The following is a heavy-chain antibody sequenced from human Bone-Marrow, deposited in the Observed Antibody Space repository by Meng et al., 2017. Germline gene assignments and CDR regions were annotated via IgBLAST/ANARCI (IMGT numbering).Heavy chain of an antibody. V-gene: IGHV3-30*01. CDR2: ISYDGSNK. CDR1: GFTFSSYA. D-gene: IGHD3-10*01. CDR3: ARLRRWYYYGSGSPRKPEAMDV. J-gene: IGHJ6*02. Sequence: GESLKISCAASGFTFSSYAMHWVRQAPGKGLEWVAVISYDGSNKYYADSVKGRFTISRDNSKNTLYLQMNSLRAEDTAVYYCARLRRWYYYGSGSPRKPEAMDVWGQGTTVTVSS.